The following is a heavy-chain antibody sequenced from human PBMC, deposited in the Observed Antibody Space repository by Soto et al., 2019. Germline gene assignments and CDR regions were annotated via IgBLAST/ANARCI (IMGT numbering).Heavy chain of an antibody. D-gene: IGHD6-13*01. CDR1: GYTFTSYD. CDR3: ARGVSSSWYGYYYYYGMDV. V-gene: IGHV1-8*01. CDR2: MNPNSGNT. J-gene: IGHJ6*02. Sequence: ASVKVSCKASGYTFTSYDINWVRQATVQGLEWMGWMNPNSGNTGYAQKFQGRVTMTRNTSISTAYMELSSLRSEDTAVYYCARGVSSSWYGYYYYYGMDVWGQGTTVTVSS.